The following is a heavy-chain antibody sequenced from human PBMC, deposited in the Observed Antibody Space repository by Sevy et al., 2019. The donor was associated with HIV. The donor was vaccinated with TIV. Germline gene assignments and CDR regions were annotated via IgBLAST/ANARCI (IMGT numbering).Heavy chain of an antibody. J-gene: IGHJ4*02. V-gene: IGHV4-31*02. CDR1: GGSSSSGGYY. D-gene: IGHD3-10*01. CDR3: ARAIAYYGSGTYLD. CDR2: IYYSGRT. Sequence: SETLSLTCNVSGGSSSSGGYYWSWIRQSPGEGLEWIGHIYYSGRTDYNPSLKSRVAISADMSKNQFSLKVSSVTDADTAMYYCARAIAYYGSGTYLDWGQGALVTVSS.